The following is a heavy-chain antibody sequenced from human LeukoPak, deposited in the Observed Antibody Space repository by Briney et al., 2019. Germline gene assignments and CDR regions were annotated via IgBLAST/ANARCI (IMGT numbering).Heavy chain of an antibody. CDR1: GFTFNTYA. V-gene: IGHV3-30-3*01. D-gene: IGHD1-1*01. J-gene: IGHJ3*02. CDR3: ARARGTTGTTRIAFDI. Sequence: PGGSLRLSCAAPGFTFNTYAMHWVRQAPGKGLEWVAVISYDGSTKYYADSVKGRFTISRDNSKNTVYLQMDSLRPEDTAVCYCARARGTTGTTRIAFDIWGKGTMVTVSS. CDR2: ISYDGSTK.